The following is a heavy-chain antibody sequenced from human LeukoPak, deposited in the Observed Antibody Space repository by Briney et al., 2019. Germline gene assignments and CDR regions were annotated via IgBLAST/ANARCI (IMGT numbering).Heavy chain of an antibody. Sequence: PGGSLRLSCAASGFTFSSYAMSWVRQAPGKGLEWVSAISGSGGSTYYADSVKGRFTISKDNSKNTLYLQMNSLRAEDTAVYYCAKSWKFGIAVPPGAFDIWGQGTMVTVSS. CDR3: AKSWKFGIAVPPGAFDI. D-gene: IGHD6-19*01. J-gene: IGHJ3*02. V-gene: IGHV3-23*01. CDR1: GFTFSSYA. CDR2: ISGSGGST.